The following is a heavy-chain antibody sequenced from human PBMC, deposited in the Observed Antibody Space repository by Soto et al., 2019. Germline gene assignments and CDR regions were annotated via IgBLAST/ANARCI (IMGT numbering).Heavy chain of an antibody. CDR2: INPNSGGT. J-gene: IGHJ3*02. V-gene: IGHV1-2*02. CDR1: GYTFNGYY. Sequence: ASVKVSCKPSGYTFNGYYMHWVRQAPGQRVEWMGWINPNSGGTKYIQKCQSRFTMTRDTSISTAYMELSSVRSADTAFYCCARERKAAADNDAFDIWGQGTMVTVSS. D-gene: IGHD6-13*01. CDR3: ARERKAAADNDAFDI.